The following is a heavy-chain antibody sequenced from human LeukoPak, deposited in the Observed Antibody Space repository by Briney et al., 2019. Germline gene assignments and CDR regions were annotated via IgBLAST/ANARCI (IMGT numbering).Heavy chain of an antibody. CDR3: ATSQASSGNN. Sequence: GGSLRLSCAASGFTFTVSWMSWIRQAPGKGLEWVANIKGDGSAKFYVDSVKGRFTISRDNAKNSLYLQMNSLRVEDTAIYYCATSQASSGNNWGQGTLVTVSS. D-gene: IGHD3-22*01. V-gene: IGHV3-7*01. J-gene: IGHJ4*02. CDR1: GFTFTVSW. CDR2: IKGDGSAK.